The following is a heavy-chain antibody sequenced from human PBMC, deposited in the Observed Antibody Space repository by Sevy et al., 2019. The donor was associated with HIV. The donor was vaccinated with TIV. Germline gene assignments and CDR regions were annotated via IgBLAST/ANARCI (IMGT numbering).Heavy chain of an antibody. CDR3: ARGDSGSYFGGIDY. CDR1: GFTFSSYW. Sequence: GGSLRLSCAASGFTFSSYWMHWVRQAPGKGLVWVSRINSDGSSTSYADSVKGRFTISRDNAKNTLYLQMNSLRAEDTAAYYCARGDSGSYFGGIDYWGQGTLVTVSS. J-gene: IGHJ4*02. V-gene: IGHV3-74*01. CDR2: INSDGSST. D-gene: IGHD1-26*01.